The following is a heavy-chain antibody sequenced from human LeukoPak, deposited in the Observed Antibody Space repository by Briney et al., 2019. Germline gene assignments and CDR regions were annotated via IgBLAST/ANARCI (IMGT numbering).Heavy chain of an antibody. Sequence: PSETLSLTCSVSGGSINSSISYCAWIRQSPGMGLEWIGTIYYSGSTYYSPSLKGRVSMSVDTSKNQFSLRLYSVTAADTAVYYCAREGRQHSYFDYWGQGTLVTVSS. J-gene: IGHJ4*02. CDR3: AREGRQHSYFDY. CDR1: GGSINSSISY. V-gene: IGHV4-39*07. CDR2: IYYSGST. D-gene: IGHD2-21*01.